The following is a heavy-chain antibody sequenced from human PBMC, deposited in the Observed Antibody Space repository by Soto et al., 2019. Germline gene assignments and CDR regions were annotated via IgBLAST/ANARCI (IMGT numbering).Heavy chain of an antibody. Sequence: GASVKVSCKASGYTFTNYGISWVRQAPGQGLEWLGWISTYNGDRDFAQKVQGRVTMTTDTSTTTAYMELRSLRSNDTAIYYCARTPRLLDSWGQGTLVTVSS. CDR1: GYTFTNYG. D-gene: IGHD6-6*01. J-gene: IGHJ4*02. V-gene: IGHV1-18*01. CDR2: ISTYNGDR. CDR3: ARTPRLLDS.